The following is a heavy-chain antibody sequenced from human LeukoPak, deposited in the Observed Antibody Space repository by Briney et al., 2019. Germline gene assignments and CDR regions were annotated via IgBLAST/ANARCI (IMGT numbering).Heavy chain of an antibody. CDR1: GVTVSSNY. J-gene: IGHJ4*02. D-gene: IGHD5-18*01. CDR2: IYGGGRT. Sequence: QPAGSLRLSCAASGVTVSSNYMSWVRQAPGKGLEWVWVIYGGGRTYYAASVKGRFTISRDNSKNTLYLQMNSLTAEDTAVYYCARDGGGYNYGYSHFDYWGQRTLVTVSS. V-gene: IGHV3-66*01. CDR3: ARDGGGYNYGYSHFDY.